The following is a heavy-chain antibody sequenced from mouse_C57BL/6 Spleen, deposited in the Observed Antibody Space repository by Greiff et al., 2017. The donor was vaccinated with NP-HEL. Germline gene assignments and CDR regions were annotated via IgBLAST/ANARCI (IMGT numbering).Heavy chain of an antibody. CDR1: GYAFRSYW. J-gene: IGHJ4*01. CDR2: IYPGDGDT. V-gene: IGHV1-80*01. CDR3: ARGESPYAMDY. Sequence: QVQLQQSGAELVKPGASVKISCKASGYAFRSYWMNWVKQRPGKGLEWIGQIYPGDGDTNYNGKFKGKATLTADKSSSTAYMQLSSLTSEDSAVYFCARGESPYAMDYWGQGTSVTVSS.